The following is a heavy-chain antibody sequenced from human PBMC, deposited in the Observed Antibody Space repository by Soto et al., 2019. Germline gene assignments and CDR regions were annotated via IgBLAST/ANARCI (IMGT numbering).Heavy chain of an antibody. D-gene: IGHD3-22*01. V-gene: IGHV3-48*02. Sequence: PGGSLRLSCAASGFTFSSYSMNWVRQAPGKGLEWVSYISSSSSTIYYADSVKGRFTISRDNAKNSLYLQMNSLRDEDTAVYYCARSQTYYYDSSGYNWFDPWGQGTLVTVSS. CDR1: GFTFSSYS. CDR2: ISSSSSTI. J-gene: IGHJ5*02. CDR3: ARSQTYYYDSSGYNWFDP.